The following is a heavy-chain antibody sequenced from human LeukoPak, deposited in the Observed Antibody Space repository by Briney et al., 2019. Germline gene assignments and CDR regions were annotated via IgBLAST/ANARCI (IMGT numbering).Heavy chain of an antibody. CDR1: GDSVSSINAA. CDR2: TYYRSKWGS. D-gene: IGHD1-14*01. J-gene: IGHJ3*02. CDR3: TRASNRAFDI. V-gene: IGHV6-1*01. Sequence: SQTLSLTCAISGDSVSSINAAWNWIRQSPSRGLEWLGRTYYRSKWGSGYAVSVKSRIIISPDTSKNQFSLQLNSVTPEDTAVYYCTRASNRAFDIWGQGTMVTVSS.